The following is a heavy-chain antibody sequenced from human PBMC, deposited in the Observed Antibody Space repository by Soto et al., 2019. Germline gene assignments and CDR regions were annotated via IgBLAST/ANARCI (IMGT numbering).Heavy chain of an antibody. V-gene: IGHV3-33*01. D-gene: IGHD3-10*01. J-gene: IGHJ6*02. CDR2: ILNDGSNR. CDR3: ARDDEYSGNGMDV. Sequence: QVQLVEAGGGVVQPGRSLRLSCAASEFTFSNYGMHWVRRAPGKGLGWVAVILNDGSNRYHADSVRDRFTISRDNSKNTLYLQMNSLRAEDTAVYYCARDDEYSGNGMDVWGQGTTVTVS. CDR1: EFTFSNYG.